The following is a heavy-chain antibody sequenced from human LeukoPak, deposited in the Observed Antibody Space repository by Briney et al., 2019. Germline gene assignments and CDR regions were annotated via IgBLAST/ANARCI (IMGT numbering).Heavy chain of an antibody. CDR2: IYTSGST. V-gene: IGHV4-4*07. Sequence: SETLSLTCTISGDSIGTYCWSWIRQPAGKGLEWIGRIYTSGSTNYNPSLKSRVTMSVDTSKNQFSLKLSSVTAADTAVYYCARDRVGATAGHFDYWGQGTLVTVSS. J-gene: IGHJ4*02. CDR1: GDSIGTYC. CDR3: ARDRVGATAGHFDY. D-gene: IGHD1-26*01.